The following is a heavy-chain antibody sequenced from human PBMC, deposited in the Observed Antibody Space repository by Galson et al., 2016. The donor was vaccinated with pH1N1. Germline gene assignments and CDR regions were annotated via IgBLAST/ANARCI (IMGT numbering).Heavy chain of an antibody. V-gene: IGHV3-21*01. CDR2: ISRNSGSI. J-gene: IGHJ4*02. CDR3: ARGDSSGYGYFDY. D-gene: IGHD3-22*01. CDR1: GFNFSSYP. Sequence: SLRLSCAASGFNFSSYPMNWVRQAPGKGLEWVASISRNSGSIYYRDTVKGRFTISRDNAKNSLFLQMNTLRAEDTAVYFCARGDSSGYGYFDYWGQGTLVTVSS.